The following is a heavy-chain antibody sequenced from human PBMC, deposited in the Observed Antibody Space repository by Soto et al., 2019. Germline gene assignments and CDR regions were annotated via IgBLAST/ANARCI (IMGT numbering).Heavy chain of an antibody. J-gene: IGHJ5*02. V-gene: IGHV4-31*03. CDR3: ARSVFP. CDR2: IYYSGST. Sequence: QVQLQASGPGLVTPSQTMSLTCTVSGGSIRSGGYYWSWIRQHPGKGLEWIGYIYYSGSTYCNSSLASRVTISVDTSKNQFSLKLSSVTAADTAVYYCARSVFPWGQGPLVTVSS. CDR1: GGSIRSGGYY.